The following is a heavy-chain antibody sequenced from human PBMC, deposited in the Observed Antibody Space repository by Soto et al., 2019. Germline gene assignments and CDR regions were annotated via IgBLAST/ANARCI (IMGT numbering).Heavy chain of an antibody. J-gene: IGHJ4*02. CDR1: GFTFSNVW. CDR3: ASTVTTSAGFDS. V-gene: IGHV3-15*01. CDR2: IHSKAAGATT. D-gene: IGHD4-17*01. Sequence: EVQLVESRGGLVKPGGSLRLSCTASGFTFSNVWMSWVRQAPGKGLEWVGHIHSKAAGATTDSAAPVKGRFTISRDDSKNTLYLQMNSLKTEDTAVYYCASTVTTSAGFDSWGQGTLVTVSS.